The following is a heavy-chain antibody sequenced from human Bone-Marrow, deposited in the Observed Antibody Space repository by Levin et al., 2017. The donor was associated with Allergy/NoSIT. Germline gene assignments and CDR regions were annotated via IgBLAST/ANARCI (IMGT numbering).Heavy chain of an antibody. Sequence: SCTDSGFTFGNYWMSWVRQAPGKGLEWVANMNQDGREKYYADSVKGRFTISRDNAKKSLYLQLNSLRADDTAVYYCGRESHGTFDYWGRGTLVTVSS. V-gene: IGHV3-7*03. J-gene: IGHJ4*02. CDR3: GRESHGTFDY. CDR1: GFTFGNYW. CDR2: MNQDGREK.